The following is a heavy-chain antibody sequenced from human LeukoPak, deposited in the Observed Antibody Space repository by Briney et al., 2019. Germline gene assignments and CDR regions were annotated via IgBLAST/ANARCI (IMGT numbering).Heavy chain of an antibody. CDR1: GYTFTSYG. CDR2: ISAYNGNT. J-gene: IGHJ4*02. D-gene: IGHD6-19*01. V-gene: IGHV1-18*01. CDR3: ARSPYSSGWYESFFDY. Sequence: ASVKVSRKASGYTFTSYGISWVRQAPGQGLEWMGWISAYNGNTNYAQKLQGRVTMTTDTSTSTAYMELRSLRSDDTAVYYCARSPYSSGWYESFFDYWGQGTLVTVSS.